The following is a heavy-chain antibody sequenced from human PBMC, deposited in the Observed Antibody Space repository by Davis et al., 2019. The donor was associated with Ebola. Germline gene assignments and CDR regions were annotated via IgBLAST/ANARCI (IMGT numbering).Heavy chain of an antibody. J-gene: IGHJ4*02. V-gene: IGHV4-59*01. CDR1: GGSISSYY. D-gene: IGHD4-17*01. CDR2: IYHSGVT. CDR3: ARVDGDYGGGVDY. Sequence: SETLSLTCTVSGGSISSYYWSWIRQPPGKGLEWIGYIYHSGVTNHNPSLKSRVTISVDTSKNQFSLRLSSVTAADTAVYYCARVDGDYGGGVDYWGQGTLVTVSS.